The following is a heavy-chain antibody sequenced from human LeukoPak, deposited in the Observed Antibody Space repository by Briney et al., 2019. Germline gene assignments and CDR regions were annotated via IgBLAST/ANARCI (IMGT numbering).Heavy chain of an antibody. Sequence: SETLSLTCAVSGGSISSSIWWSWVRQPPGKGLEWIGEIYHSGSTNYNPSLKSRVTISVDKSKNQFSLKLSSVTAADTAVYYCARVQHSSGWYRLDPWGQGTLVTVSS. J-gene: IGHJ5*02. CDR3: ARVQHSSGWYRLDP. CDR2: IYHSGST. CDR1: GGSISSSIW. D-gene: IGHD6-19*01. V-gene: IGHV4-4*02.